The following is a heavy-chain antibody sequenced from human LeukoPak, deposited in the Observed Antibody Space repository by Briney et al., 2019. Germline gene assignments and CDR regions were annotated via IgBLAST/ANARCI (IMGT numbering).Heavy chain of an antibody. CDR1: GGSISSSSYY. Sequence: SETLFLTCAVSGGSISSSSYYWGWIRQPPGKGLEWIGSIYYSGSTYYNPSLKSRVTISVDTSKNQFSLKLSSVTAADTAVYYCARHHLFGVEYNWFDPWGQGTLVTVSS. D-gene: IGHD3-3*01. J-gene: IGHJ5*02. V-gene: IGHV4-39*01. CDR2: IYYSGST. CDR3: ARHHLFGVEYNWFDP.